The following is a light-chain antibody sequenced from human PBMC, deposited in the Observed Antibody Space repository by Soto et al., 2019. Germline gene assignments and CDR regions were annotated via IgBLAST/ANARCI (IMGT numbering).Light chain of an antibody. CDR2: DAS. V-gene: IGKV3-15*01. J-gene: IGKJ4*01. Sequence: EIVMTQSPGTLSVSPGERATLSCRASQSVGTKLAWYQQKPGQPPRLLIYDASTRATHFPARFSGSGSGSVFSLTISSVQSEDFGGYFSQQYSTWRLTFGGGTTVEIK. CDR1: QSVGTK. CDR3: QQYSTWRLT.